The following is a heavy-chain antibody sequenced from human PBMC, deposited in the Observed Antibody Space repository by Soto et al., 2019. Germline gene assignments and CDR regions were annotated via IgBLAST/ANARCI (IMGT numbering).Heavy chain of an antibody. V-gene: IGHV3-7*05. CDR2: INQDGTER. CDR3: ARAINSAYDY. CDR1: GLTLSSHW. J-gene: IGHJ4*02. D-gene: IGHD2-21*01. Sequence: EVQLVESGGGLVQPGESLRLSCAASGLTLSSHWMGWVRQAPGTGLEWVATINQDGTERFYVESTEGRSTISRDTAQNSLYLEVHSLRAEDTALYYCARAINSAYDYWGRGALVTVSS.